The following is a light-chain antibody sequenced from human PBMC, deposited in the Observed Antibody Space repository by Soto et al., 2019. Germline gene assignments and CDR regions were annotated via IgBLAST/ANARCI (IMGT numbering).Light chain of an antibody. CDR3: QQRSNWIT. V-gene: IGKV3-15*01. CDR2: GAA. Sequence: EIVMTQSPATLSVSPGERVTLSCRASQSVFSSLAWYQQKPGQAPRLLIYGAATRATGIPARFSGGGSGTDFTLTISSLEPEDFAVYYCQQRSNWITFGQGTRLEIK. CDR1: QSVFSS. J-gene: IGKJ5*01.